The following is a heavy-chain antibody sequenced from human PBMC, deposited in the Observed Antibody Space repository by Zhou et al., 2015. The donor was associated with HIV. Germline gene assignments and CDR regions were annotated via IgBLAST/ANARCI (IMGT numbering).Heavy chain of an antibody. D-gene: IGHD3-22*01. CDR2: ISSSSSYI. CDR3: TRSYYDTLLGAFDI. J-gene: IGHJ3*02. V-gene: IGHV3-21*01. Sequence: EVQLVESGGGLVQPGGSLRLSCAASGFTFSSYWMSWVRQAPGKGLEWVSFISSSSSYIHYADSVKGRFTISRDNAKNSLYLHMSSLRAEDTAVYYCTRSYYDTLLGAFDIWGQGTMVTVSS. CDR1: GFTFSSYW.